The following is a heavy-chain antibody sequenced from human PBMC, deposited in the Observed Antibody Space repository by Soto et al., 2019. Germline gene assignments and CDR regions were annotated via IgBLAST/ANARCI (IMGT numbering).Heavy chain of an antibody. J-gene: IGHJ4*02. D-gene: IGHD2-2*01. CDR2: IVPMNGSP. CDR3: SFSPKWPYHMNTY. V-gene: IGHV1-69*13. Sequence: SVKVSCKASGGMFYSSAINWVRQAPGQGLECMGGIVPMNGSPKYAQEFLGRVTISADASATTAYIDLRRLKSEDTXGSSXSFSPKWPYHMNTYWGRGTXVTVSS. CDR1: GGMFYSSA.